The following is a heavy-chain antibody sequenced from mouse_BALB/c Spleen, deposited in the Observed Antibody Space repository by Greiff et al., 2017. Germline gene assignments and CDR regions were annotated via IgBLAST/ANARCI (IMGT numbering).Heavy chain of an antibody. J-gene: IGHJ4*01. Sequence: DVQLVESGGGLVKPGGSLKLSCAASGFTFSSYAMSWVRQTPEKRLEWVASISSGGSTYYPDSVKGRFTISRDNARNILYLQMSSLRSEDTAMYYCARGGGNYSYAMDYWGQGTSVTVSS. CDR2: ISSGGST. V-gene: IGHV5-6-5*01. D-gene: IGHD2-1*01. CDR3: ARGGGNYSYAMDY. CDR1: GFTFSSYA.